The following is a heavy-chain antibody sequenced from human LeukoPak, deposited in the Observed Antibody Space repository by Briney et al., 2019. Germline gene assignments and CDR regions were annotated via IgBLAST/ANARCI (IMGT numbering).Heavy chain of an antibody. V-gene: IGHV4-34*01. J-gene: IGHJ3*01. D-gene: IGHD5-12*01. Sequence: SETLSLTCAVYGGSFSGYYWSWIRQPPGKGLEWIGEINHSGSTNYNPSLKSRVTISVDTSKNQFSLRLTSVTAADTAVYYCARGQIVATTYGAFDFWGQGAVVTVSS. CDR3: ARGQIVATTYGAFDF. CDR1: GGSFSGYY. CDR2: INHSGST.